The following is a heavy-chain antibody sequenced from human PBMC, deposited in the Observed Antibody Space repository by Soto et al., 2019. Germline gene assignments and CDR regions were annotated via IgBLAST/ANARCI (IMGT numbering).Heavy chain of an antibody. J-gene: IGHJ4*02. V-gene: IGHV4-30-4*01. CDR1: GGSISSGDYY. D-gene: IGHD1-26*01. Sequence: SEALSLTCTVSGGSISSGDYYWSWIRQPPGKGLEWIGYIYYSGSTYYNSSLKSRVTISVDTSKNQFSLKLSSVTAADTAVYYCARVSKYATYNGSYPLDYWGQGTQVTVSS. CDR3: ARVSKYATYNGSYPLDY. CDR2: IYYSGST.